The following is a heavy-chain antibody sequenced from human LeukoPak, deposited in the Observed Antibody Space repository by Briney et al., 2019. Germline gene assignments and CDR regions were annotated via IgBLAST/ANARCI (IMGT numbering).Heavy chain of an antibody. CDR3: ARDAHHYYDSSGYDY. CDR1: GFTVSSNH. J-gene: IGHJ4*02. CDR2: IYSGGST. D-gene: IGHD3-22*01. V-gene: IGHV3-66*02. Sequence: AGGSLRLSCAASGFTVSSNHMSWVRQAPGEGLEWVSVIYSGGSTYYADSVKGRFTISRDNSKNTLYLQMNSLRAEDTAVYYCARDAHHYYDSSGYDYWGQGTLVTVSS.